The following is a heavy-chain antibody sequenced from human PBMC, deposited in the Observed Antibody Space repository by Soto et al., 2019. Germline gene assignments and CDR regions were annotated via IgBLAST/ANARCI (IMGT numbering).Heavy chain of an antibody. V-gene: IGHV1-69*08. D-gene: IGHD3-10*01. J-gene: IGHJ4*02. CDR2: IIPILGIA. CDR1: GGTFSSYT. CDR3: ATDQYYGSGSPHFDY. Sequence: QVQLVQSGAEVKKPGSSVKVSCKASGGTFSSYTISWVRQAPGQGLEWMGRIIPILGIANYAQKFQGRVTITADKYTSTAYMELSSLRSEDTAVYYCATDQYYGSGSPHFDYWGQGTLVTVSS.